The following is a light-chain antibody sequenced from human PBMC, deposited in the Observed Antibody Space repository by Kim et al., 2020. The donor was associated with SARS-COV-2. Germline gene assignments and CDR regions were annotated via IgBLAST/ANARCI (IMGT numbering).Light chain of an antibody. CDR2: GAS. V-gene: IGKV1-9*01. CDR1: QGIRNH. CDR3: QHSNSYPIT. J-gene: IGKJ4*01. Sequence: SASVGDGVTTTCRASQGIRNHLAWYQQKPGKAPKLLIYGASTLQRGVSSRFSGSGSATEFTLTVSSLQPEDVATYYCQHSNSYPITFGGGTKLEI.